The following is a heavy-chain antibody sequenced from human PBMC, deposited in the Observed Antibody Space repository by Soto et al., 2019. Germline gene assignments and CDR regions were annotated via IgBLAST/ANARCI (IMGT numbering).Heavy chain of an antibody. CDR3: ARSSGVYGLDV. CDR2: FSQYNGNT. V-gene: IGHV1-18*04. J-gene: IGHJ6*02. Sequence: QVQLVQSGAEVKKPGASVKVSCKASGYTFTSYGISWVRQAPGQGLEWMGWFSQYNGNTNYAQKVQGRVTVTKDTSPNTAYMELRSLSSDDTAVYYCARSSGVYGLDVWGQRTTVTVAS. CDR1: GYTFTSYG.